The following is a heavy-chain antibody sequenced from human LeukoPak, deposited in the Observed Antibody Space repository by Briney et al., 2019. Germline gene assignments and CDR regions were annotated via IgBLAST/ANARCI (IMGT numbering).Heavy chain of an antibody. J-gene: IGHJ4*02. CDR2: IYPSGST. CDR3: AREGTTVTHFDY. D-gene: IGHD4-11*01. CDR1: GGSISGYY. Sequence: SETLSLTCTVSGGSISGYYWSWIRQPPGKGLEWIGYIYPSGSTNYNPSLKCRVTISIDTSKNQFSLKLTSVTAADTAVYYCAREGTTVTHFDYWGQGTLVTVSS. V-gene: IGHV4-59*01.